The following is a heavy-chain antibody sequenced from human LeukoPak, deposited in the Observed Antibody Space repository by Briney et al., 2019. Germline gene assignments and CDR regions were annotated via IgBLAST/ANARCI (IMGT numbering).Heavy chain of an antibody. CDR3: ARVAAYSSPWFDP. Sequence: PSETLSLTCAVYGGSFSGYYWSWIRQPPGKGLEWIGEINHSGSTNYNPSLKSRVTISVDTSKNQFSLKLSSVTAADTAVYYCARVAAYSSPWFDPWAREPWSPSPQ. D-gene: IGHD6-13*01. V-gene: IGHV4-34*01. J-gene: IGHJ5*02. CDR1: GGSFSGYY. CDR2: INHSGST.